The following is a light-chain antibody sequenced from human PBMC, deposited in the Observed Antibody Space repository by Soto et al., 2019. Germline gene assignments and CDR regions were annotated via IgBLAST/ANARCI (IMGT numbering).Light chain of an antibody. J-gene: IGKJ4*01. CDR2: GAS. CDR1: QSVPKNY. Sequence: EIVLTQSPGTLSLSPGERATLSCRARQSVPKNYLAWYQQKRGQSPRLLVYGASNRATGIPDRFSGSGSGTDFTLTISRLEPEDSVVYYCQQYAMSPLTFGGGTRVEI. CDR3: QQYAMSPLT. V-gene: IGKV3-20*01.